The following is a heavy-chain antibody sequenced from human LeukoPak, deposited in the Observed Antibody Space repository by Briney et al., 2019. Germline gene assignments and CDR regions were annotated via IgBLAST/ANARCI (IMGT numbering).Heavy chain of an antibody. J-gene: IGHJ5*02. V-gene: IGHV5-51*01. CDR1: GYSFTSYW. Sequence: GESLKISCKGSGYSFTSYWIGWVRQMPGKGLEWMGIIYPGDSDTRYSPSFQGQVTISADKSIGTAYLQWSSLKASDTAMYYCAVSYVDPPRDNWFDPWGQGTLVTVSS. CDR3: AVSYVDPPRDNWFDP. D-gene: IGHD3-16*01. CDR2: IYPGDSDT.